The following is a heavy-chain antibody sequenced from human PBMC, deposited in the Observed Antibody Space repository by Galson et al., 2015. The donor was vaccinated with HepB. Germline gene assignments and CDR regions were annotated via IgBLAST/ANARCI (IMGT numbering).Heavy chain of an antibody. V-gene: IGHV3-74*01. CDR3: AKVLVVGATHDAFDI. J-gene: IGHJ3*02. CDR1: GFTFSSYW. Sequence: SLRLSCAASGFTFSSYWMHWVRQAPGKGLVWVSRINSDGSSTSYADSVKGRFTISRDNAKNTLYLQMNSLRAEDTAVYYCAKVLVVGATHDAFDIWGQGTTVTVSS. CDR2: INSDGSST. D-gene: IGHD2-8*02.